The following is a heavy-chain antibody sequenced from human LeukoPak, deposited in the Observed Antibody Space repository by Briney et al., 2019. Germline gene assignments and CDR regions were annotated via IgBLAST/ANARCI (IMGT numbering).Heavy chain of an antibody. D-gene: IGHD7-27*01. CDR2: ISGSAVDT. V-gene: IGHV3-23*01. CDR1: GFTFNLYG. CDR3: ALWGHVEY. J-gene: IGHJ4*01. Sequence: GGSLRLSCAASGFTFNLYGMTWVRQAPGKGLEWVSGISGSAVDTYYADSVKGRFTISRDNSKNELFLQMNNLRAEDTAVYYCALWGHVEYWGHGSLVTVSP.